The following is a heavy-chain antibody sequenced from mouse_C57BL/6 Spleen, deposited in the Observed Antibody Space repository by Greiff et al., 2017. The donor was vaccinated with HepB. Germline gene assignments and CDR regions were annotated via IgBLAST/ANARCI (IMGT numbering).Heavy chain of an antibody. CDR3: AREDYYGSSPGAMDY. J-gene: IGHJ4*01. Sequence: VQLQQSGPELVKPGASVKISCKASGYTFTDYYINWVKQRPGQGLEWIGWIFPGSGSTYYNEKFKGKATLTVDKSSSTAYMLLSSLTSEDSAVYFCAREDYYGSSPGAMDYWGQGTSVTVSS. V-gene: IGHV1-75*01. CDR2: IFPGSGST. CDR1: GYTFTDYY. D-gene: IGHD1-1*01.